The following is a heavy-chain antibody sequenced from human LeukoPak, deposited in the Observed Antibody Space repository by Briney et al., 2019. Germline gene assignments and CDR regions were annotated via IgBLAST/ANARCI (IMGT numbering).Heavy chain of an antibody. J-gene: IGHJ5*02. CDR3: ASQQQLAGRFDP. D-gene: IGHD6-6*01. CDR1: GGTFSSYA. CDR2: IIPIFGTA. V-gene: IGHV1-69*05. Sequence: GASVKVSCKASGGTFSSYAISWVRQAPGQGLEWTGGIIPIFGTANYAQKFQGRVTITTDESTSTAYMELSSLRSEDTAVYYCASQQQLAGRFDPWGQGTLVTVSS.